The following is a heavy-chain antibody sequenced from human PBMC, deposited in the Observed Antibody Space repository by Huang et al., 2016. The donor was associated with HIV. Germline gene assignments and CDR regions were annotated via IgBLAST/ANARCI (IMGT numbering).Heavy chain of an antibody. V-gene: IGHV4-34*01. CDR3: ARASWYEPRSWYFGL. CDR1: GGSVSGHY. D-gene: IGHD6-13*01. J-gene: IGHJ2*01. CDR2: INDNGYT. Sequence: QVQLQQWGAGLLKPSETLSLTCAVYGGSVSGHYWGWIRQPPGKGLEGIAEINDNGYTNYNLSLKSRGTISVHTSRNQFSLKLNSVTAADAAVYYCARASWYEPRSWYFGLWGRGTLVTVSS.